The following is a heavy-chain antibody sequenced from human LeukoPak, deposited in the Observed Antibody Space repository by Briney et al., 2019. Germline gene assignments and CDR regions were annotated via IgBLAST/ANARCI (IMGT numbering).Heavy chain of an antibody. CDR3: ARGKACSTTSCSAGGWFDP. J-gene: IGHJ5*02. CDR2: IYHSGNS. V-gene: IGHV4-4*02. D-gene: IGHD2-2*01. CDR1: DGSISSSHW. Sequence: PSGTLSLTCAVSDGSISSSHWWSWVRPPPGKGLEWIGEIYHSGNSNYNPSLTGRVTISVDKSKNEFSLNLRSVTAADTAVYYCARGKACSTTSCSAGGWFDPWGQGTLVTVSS.